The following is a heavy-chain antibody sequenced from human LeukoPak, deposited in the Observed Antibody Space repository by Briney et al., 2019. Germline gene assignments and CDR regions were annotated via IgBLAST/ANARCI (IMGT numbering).Heavy chain of an antibody. CDR2: INPNSGGT. D-gene: IGHD6-19*01. V-gene: IGHV1-2*02. Sequence: ASLKVSCKASGYTFTGYYMHWVRQAPGQGLEWMGWINPNSGGTNYAQKFQGRVTMTRDTSISAAYMELSRLRSDDTAVYYCARDPYSSGPVRFDPWGQGTLVTVSS. J-gene: IGHJ5*02. CDR3: ARDPYSSGPVRFDP. CDR1: GYTFTGYY.